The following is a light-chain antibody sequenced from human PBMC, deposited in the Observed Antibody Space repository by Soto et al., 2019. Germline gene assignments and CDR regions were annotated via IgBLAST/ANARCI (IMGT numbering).Light chain of an antibody. CDR1: ESVGSTY. CDR3: QQRSNWPPIT. V-gene: IGKV3-11*01. J-gene: IGKJ5*01. Sequence: EIVMTQSPATLSLSPGERATLSCRASESVGSTYLAWYQQKPGQAPRLLIYDASNRATGIPARFSGSGSGTDFTLTISSLEPEDFAVYYCQQRSNWPPITFGQGTRLEI. CDR2: DAS.